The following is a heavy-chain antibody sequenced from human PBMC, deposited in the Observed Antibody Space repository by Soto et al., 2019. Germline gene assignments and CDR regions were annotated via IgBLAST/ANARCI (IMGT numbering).Heavy chain of an antibody. CDR2: INPSGGST. V-gene: IGHV1-46*03. Sequence: ASVKVSCKASGYTFTSYYMHWVRQAPGQGLEWMGIINPSGGSTSYAQKFQGRVTMTRDTSTSTVYMELSSLRSEDTAVYYCARAGLSYDFWSGRASYYMAVWGKGTTVTVSS. J-gene: IGHJ6*03. D-gene: IGHD3-3*01. CDR3: ARAGLSYDFWSGRASYYMAV. CDR1: GYTFTSYY.